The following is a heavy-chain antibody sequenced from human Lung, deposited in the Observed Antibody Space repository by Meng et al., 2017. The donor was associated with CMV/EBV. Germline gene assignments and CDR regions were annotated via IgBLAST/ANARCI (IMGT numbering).Heavy chain of an antibody. J-gene: IGHJ4*02. CDR2: INQGGNEK. Sequence: GXXLRLSCAATGFNIRPYWMTWVRQAPGKGLEGVANINQGGNEKYYVDSVEGRFTIPRDNARNSLLLQMNTLRAEDTAVYYCARLGDYCTDASCYYYFDYWGQGXLVTVSS. V-gene: IGHV3-7*01. CDR1: GFNIRPYW. D-gene: IGHD2-8*01. CDR3: ARLGDYCTDASCYYYFDY.